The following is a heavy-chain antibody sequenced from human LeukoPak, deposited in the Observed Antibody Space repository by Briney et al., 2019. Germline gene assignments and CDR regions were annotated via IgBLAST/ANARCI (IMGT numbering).Heavy chain of an antibody. CDR1: GYSFTSYF. CDR3: ARPNITSYYDSRGYDAFDV. V-gene: IGHV5-51*01. J-gene: IGHJ3*01. CDR2: IYPDDSDT. Sequence: GESLKISCKGSGYSFTSYFIAWVRQMPGKGLEWMGIIYPDDSDTRYSPSFQGQVTISADKSVSIAYLQWSSLKASDTAMYYCARPNITSYYDSRGYDAFDVWGQGTMVIVSS. D-gene: IGHD3-22*01.